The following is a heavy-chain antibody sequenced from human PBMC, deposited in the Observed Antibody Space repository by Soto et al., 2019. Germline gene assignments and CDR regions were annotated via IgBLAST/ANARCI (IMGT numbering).Heavy chain of an antibody. CDR1: GFTVSHNY. Sequence: GGSLRLSCVASGFTVSHNYVSWVRQAPGKWLEWVAVIFFGGTTSYADSVKGRFTLSKDDSKNIVYLQMNSLRAEDTAVYYCARDYTFYSFYGMDVWGHGXTVTVYS. V-gene: IGHV3-53*01. J-gene: IGHJ6*02. CDR3: ARDYTFYSFYGMDV. CDR2: IFFGGTT.